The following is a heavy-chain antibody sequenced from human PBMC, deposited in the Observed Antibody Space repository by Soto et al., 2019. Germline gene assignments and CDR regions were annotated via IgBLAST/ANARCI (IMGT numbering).Heavy chain of an antibody. CDR2: INQDGNED. CDR1: GFTFSSYW. V-gene: IGHV3-7*01. Sequence: SLRLSCAASGFTFSSYWMNWVRQAPGKGLEWVANINQDGNEDNLLDSVKGRFTISRDNAKNSLFLQMNSLRVDDTAVYYCARTGDGHHDFLDYWGQGALVTVYS. D-gene: IGHD1-1*01. CDR3: ARTGDGHHDFLDY. J-gene: IGHJ4*02.